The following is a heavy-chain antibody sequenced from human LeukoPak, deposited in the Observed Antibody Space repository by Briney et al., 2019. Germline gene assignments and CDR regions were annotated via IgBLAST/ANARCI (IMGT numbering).Heavy chain of an antibody. Sequence: QPGGSLRLSYATAGFPFRNYGIHWVRQAPGKGLEWVAVIWSDGSNRYYADSVRGRFTISRDNSENTVYLQMNSLRVDDTAMYYCARCRDTVSYNLLRYWGQGTLVTVAS. CDR1: GFPFRNYG. V-gene: IGHV3-33*01. D-gene: IGHD1-26*01. CDR3: ARCRDTVSYNLLRY. J-gene: IGHJ4*02. CDR2: IWSDGSNR.